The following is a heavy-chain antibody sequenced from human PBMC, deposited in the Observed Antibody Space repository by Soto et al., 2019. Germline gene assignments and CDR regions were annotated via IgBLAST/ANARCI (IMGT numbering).Heavy chain of an antibody. Sequence: SESLSLTCAVSGDSISSGYYWAWIRQPPGKGLEWIGSIYHSGTTYYNPSLESRVTISVDTSKNQFSLKLSSVTAADTAVYYCARASRGSQNWFDPWGQGTLVTVSS. CDR3: ARASRGSQNWFDP. CDR2: IYHSGTT. CDR1: GDSISSGYY. V-gene: IGHV4-38-2*01. J-gene: IGHJ5*02. D-gene: IGHD3-10*01.